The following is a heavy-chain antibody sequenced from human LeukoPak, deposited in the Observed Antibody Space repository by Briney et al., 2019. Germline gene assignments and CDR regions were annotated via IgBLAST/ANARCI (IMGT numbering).Heavy chain of an antibody. D-gene: IGHD3-16*01. J-gene: IGHJ4*02. Sequence: GGSLRLSCEASGFTLSTHWVNWVRQVPGKGLDWVANINPDGSGKRYVDSVKGRFTIARDNADNSLSLQMNSLRAEDTAVYYCASWGAGGNSWGQGTLVTVSS. CDR2: INPDGSGK. CDR3: ASWGAGGNS. V-gene: IGHV3-7*01. CDR1: GFTLSTHW.